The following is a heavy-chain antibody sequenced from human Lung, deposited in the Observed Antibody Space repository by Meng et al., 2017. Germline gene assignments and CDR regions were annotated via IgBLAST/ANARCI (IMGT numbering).Heavy chain of an antibody. V-gene: IGHV3-33*01. CDR2: IWYDGSNK. D-gene: IGHD6-13*01. J-gene: IGHJ4*02. CDR3: ARGGWYSSSSRVDY. CDR1: GFTFSSYG. Sequence: QVQLVGSGGGLVQPGRSLRLSCAASGFTFSSYGMHWVRQAPGKGLEWVAVIWYDGSNKYYADSVKGRFTISRDNSKNTLYLQMNSLRAEDTAVYYCARGGWYSSSSRVDYWGQGTLVTVSS.